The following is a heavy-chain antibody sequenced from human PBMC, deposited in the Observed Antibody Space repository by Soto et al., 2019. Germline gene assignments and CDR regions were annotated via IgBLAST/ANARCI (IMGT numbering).Heavy chain of an antibody. J-gene: IGHJ4*02. D-gene: IGHD3-22*01. CDR3: ARDARYYYDSSAHNPGRFDY. V-gene: IGHV1-69*06. CDR1: GGTFSSYA. CDR2: IIPIFGTA. Sequence: QVQLVQSGAEVKKPGSSVKVSCKDSGGTFSSYAISWLRQAPGQLLEWMGGIIPIFGTANYAQKFQGRVTITADKSTSTAYMELSSLRSEDTAVYYCARDARYYYDSSAHNPGRFDYWGQGTLVTVSS.